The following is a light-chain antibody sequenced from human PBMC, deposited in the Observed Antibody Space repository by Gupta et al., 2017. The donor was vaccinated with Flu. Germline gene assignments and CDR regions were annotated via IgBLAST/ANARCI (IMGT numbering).Light chain of an antibody. V-gene: IGKV3-11*01. CDR1: QSVSNY. CDR3: QQRSKWPPEIT. Sequence: EIVLTQSPATLSLSPGERATLSCRASQSVSNYLAWYQQKPGQAPRLLIYDASIPARFSGSGSGTDFTLTINSLEPEDFAVYYCQQRSKWPPEITFGQGTRLEIK. J-gene: IGKJ5*01. CDR2: DAS.